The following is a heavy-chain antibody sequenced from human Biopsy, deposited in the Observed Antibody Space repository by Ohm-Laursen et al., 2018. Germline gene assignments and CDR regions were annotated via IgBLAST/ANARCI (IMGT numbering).Heavy chain of an antibody. D-gene: IGHD3-16*01. J-gene: IGHJ4*02. Sequence: SLRLSCAASGFNFDDYAMHWIRQGPGKGLEWVAGLTWNSGTIAYAGSVRGRFTISRGNAKNSLYLQMNNLKSEDTALYYCVRSLRNYDFLDSWGQGTLVSVSS. CDR3: VRSLRNYDFLDS. CDR2: LTWNSGTI. CDR1: GFNFDDYA. V-gene: IGHV3-9*01.